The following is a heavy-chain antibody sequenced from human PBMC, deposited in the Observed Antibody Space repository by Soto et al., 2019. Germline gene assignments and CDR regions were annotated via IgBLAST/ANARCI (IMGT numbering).Heavy chain of an antibody. D-gene: IGHD1-1*01. V-gene: IGHV3-30*03. CDR1: GFTFSSYG. CDR3: VQGRYPTMATPLDH. CDR2: ISYDGSNK. Sequence: GGSLRLSCAASGFTFSSYGMHWVRQAPGKGLEWVAVISYDGSNKYYADSVKGRFTISRDNSKNTLYLQMNSLRREDTALYYCVQGRYPTMATPLDHWGQGTLVTV. J-gene: IGHJ5*02.